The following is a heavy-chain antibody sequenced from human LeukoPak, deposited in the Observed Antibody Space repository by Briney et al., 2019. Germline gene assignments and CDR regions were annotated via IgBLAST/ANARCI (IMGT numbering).Heavy chain of an antibody. V-gene: IGHV3-7*04. CDR2: IKQDGSEK. CDR1: GFTFSSYW. CDR3: ARGIGYYYGSGSPPNWFDP. J-gene: IGHJ5*02. Sequence: GGSLRLSCAASGFTFSSYWMSWVRQAPGKGLEWVANIKQDGSEKYYVDSVKGRITISRDNAKNSLYLQMNSLRAEDTAVYYCARGIGYYYGSGSPPNWFDPWGQGTLVTVSS. D-gene: IGHD3-10*01.